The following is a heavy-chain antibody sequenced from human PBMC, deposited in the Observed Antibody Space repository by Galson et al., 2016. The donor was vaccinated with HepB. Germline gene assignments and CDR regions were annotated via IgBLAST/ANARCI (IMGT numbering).Heavy chain of an antibody. Sequence: SLRLSCAASGFAFSEYDIHWVRQAVGKGLEWVSAMDILGDGYYSDSVRGRFIISRENAKSSLYLHMNSLRAEDTALYYCAVIAVAGGTSDYWGQGTLVTVSS. V-gene: IGHV3-13*01. D-gene: IGHD6-19*01. CDR2: MDILGDG. CDR1: GFAFSEYD. CDR3: AVIAVAGGTSDY. J-gene: IGHJ4*02.